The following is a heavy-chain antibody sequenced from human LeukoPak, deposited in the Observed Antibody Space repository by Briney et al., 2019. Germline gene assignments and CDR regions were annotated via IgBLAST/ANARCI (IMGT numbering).Heavy chain of an antibody. D-gene: IGHD4-11*01. V-gene: IGHV4-59*01. CDR2: VHFSGTT. J-gene: IGHJ3*01. Sequence: PSETLSLTCTVSGGSITGYYWSWIRQPPGRGLEWIGYVHFSGTTSFNPSLKSRVTISVDTSKNQFSLRLSSVTAADTAVYYCAREQYLAYDVFGFWGQGTWSPSLQ. CDR3: AREQYLAYDVFGF. CDR1: GGSITGYY.